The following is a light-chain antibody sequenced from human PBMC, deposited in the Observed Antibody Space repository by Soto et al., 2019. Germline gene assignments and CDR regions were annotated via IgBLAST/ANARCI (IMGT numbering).Light chain of an antibody. CDR2: LGS. CDR1: QSLLHSNGYTY. CDR3: TEVQRTPTIT. J-gene: IGKJ5*01. V-gene: IGKV2-28*01. Sequence: DIVMTQSPLSLPVTPGEPSSISCRSSQSLLHSNGYTYLDWYLQKPGQSTQNLIYLGSNRDSGVPAMLSGNVTPTHYTLKISRVEAEEIEVNYCTEVQRTPTITFGPGPRLEIK.